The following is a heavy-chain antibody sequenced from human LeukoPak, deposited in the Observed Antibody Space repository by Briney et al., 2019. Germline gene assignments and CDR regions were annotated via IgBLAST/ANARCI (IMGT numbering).Heavy chain of an antibody. CDR2: ISAYNGNT. J-gene: IGHJ4*02. D-gene: IGHD2-15*01. Sequence: ASVKVSCKASGYTFTSYGISWVRQAPGQGLEWMGWISAYNGNTNYAQKLQGRVTMTTDTSTSTAYMELRSLRSDDTAVYYCVRVRRYCSGGSCYFDYWGQGTLVTVSS. CDR3: VRVRRYCSGGSCYFDY. V-gene: IGHV1-18*01. CDR1: GYTFTSYG.